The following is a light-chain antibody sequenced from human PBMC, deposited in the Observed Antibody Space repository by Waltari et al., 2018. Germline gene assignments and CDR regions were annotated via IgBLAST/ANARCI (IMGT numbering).Light chain of an antibody. J-gene: IGLJ2*01. CDR3: QSVDSSGTYVL. Sequence: SYELTQPPSVSVSPGQTARITCSGDVLPKQYAYWYQQKPGQAPVLGIYKDSERPSGIPERFSGSSSGTTVTLTISGVQAEDEADYYCQSVDSSGTYVLFGGGTKLTVL. CDR1: VLPKQY. V-gene: IGLV3-25*03. CDR2: KDS.